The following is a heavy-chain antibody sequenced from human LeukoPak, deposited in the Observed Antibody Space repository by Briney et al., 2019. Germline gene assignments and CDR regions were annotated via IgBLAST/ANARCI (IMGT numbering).Heavy chain of an antibody. Sequence: KSSETLSLTCTVSGGSISSGGYYWSWIRQPPGKGLEWIGYIYHSGSTYYNPSLKSRVTISVDKSKNQFSLKLSSVTAADTAVYYCARSGKDAFDIWGQGTMVTVSS. J-gene: IGHJ3*02. CDR2: IYHSGST. CDR1: GGSISSGGYY. V-gene: IGHV4-30-2*01. D-gene: IGHD5-12*01. CDR3: ARSGKDAFDI.